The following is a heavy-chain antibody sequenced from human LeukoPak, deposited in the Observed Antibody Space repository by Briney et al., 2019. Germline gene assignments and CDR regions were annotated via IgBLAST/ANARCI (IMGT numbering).Heavy chain of an antibody. CDR3: AKGEQWLVPLALDY. Sequence: GGSLRFSCAASGFTFSSYAMSWVRQAPGKGLEWVSAISGSGGSTYYADSVKGRFTISRDNSKNTLYLQMNSLRAEDTAVYYCAKGEQWLVPLALDYWGQGTLVTVSS. D-gene: IGHD6-19*01. CDR1: GFTFSSYA. V-gene: IGHV3-23*01. J-gene: IGHJ4*02. CDR2: ISGSGGST.